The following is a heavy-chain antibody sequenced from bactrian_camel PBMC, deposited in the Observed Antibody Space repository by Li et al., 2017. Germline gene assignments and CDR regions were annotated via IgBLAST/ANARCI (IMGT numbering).Heavy chain of an antibody. CDR1: GFTFDDFD. D-gene: IGHD6*01. CDR2: TINTDGST. Sequence: HVQLVESGGGSVQAGGTLRLSCTVSGFTFDDFDMGWFRQAPGNECEAVSTINTDGSTHYADSAKGRFTISIDNAKNTLYLQMNSLRADDTAMYYCAAGHGGKYGGSWSLDARGFNYWGLGTQVTVS. V-gene: IGHV3S63*01. J-gene: IGHJ4*01. CDR3: AAGHGGKYGGSWSLDARGFNY.